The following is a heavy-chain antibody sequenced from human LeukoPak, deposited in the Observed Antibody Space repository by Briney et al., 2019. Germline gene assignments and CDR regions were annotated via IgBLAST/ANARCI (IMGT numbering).Heavy chain of an antibody. J-gene: IGHJ4*02. CDR3: ARTTPSGSYSWD. V-gene: IGHV3-53*01. CDR2: IYSGGST. Sequence: QPGASLRLSCAASGFTFSDYAMSWVRQAPGKGLEWVSVIYSGGSTYYADSVKGRFTISRDNSENTLYLQMNSLRAEDTAVYYCARTTPSGSYSWDWGQGTLVTVSS. D-gene: IGHD1-26*01. CDR1: GFTFSDYA.